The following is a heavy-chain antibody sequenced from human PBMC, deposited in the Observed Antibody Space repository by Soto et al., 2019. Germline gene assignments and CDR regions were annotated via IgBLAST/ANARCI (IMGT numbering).Heavy chain of an antibody. V-gene: IGHV4-34*01. CDR2: INHSGST. Sequence: SETLSLTCAVYGGSFSGYYWSWIRQPPGKGLEWIGEINHSGSTNYNPSLKSRVTISVDTSKNQFSLKLSSVTAADTAVYYCARAMDYDILTMDYWGQATLVTVSS. J-gene: IGHJ4*02. D-gene: IGHD3-9*01. CDR1: GGSFSGYY. CDR3: ARAMDYDILTMDY.